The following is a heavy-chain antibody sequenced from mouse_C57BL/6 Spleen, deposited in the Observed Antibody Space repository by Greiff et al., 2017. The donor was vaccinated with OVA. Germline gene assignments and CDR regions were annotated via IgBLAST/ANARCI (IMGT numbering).Heavy chain of an antibody. D-gene: IGHD2-3*01. CDR3: ARWDGQGDY. CDR1: GYTFTDYY. Sequence: EVQLQQSGPELVKPGASVKISCKASGYTFTDYYMNWVKQSHGKSLEWIGDINPNNGGTSYNQKFKGKATLTVDKSSSTAYMELRSLTSEDSAVYYCARWDGQGDYWGQGTSVTVSS. CDR2: INPNNGGT. J-gene: IGHJ4*01. V-gene: IGHV1-26*01.